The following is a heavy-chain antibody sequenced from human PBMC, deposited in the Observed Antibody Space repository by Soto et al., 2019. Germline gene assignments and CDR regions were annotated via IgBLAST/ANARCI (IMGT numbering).Heavy chain of an antibody. D-gene: IGHD3-9*01. CDR2: IYYRGNA. J-gene: IGHJ4*02. V-gene: IGHV4-39*01. CDR3: ARLEGLATISYYFDF. Sequence: SETLSLTCSVSDDSINSDKYYWGWIRKPPGKGLEWIGSIYYRGNAYYNPSLQTRVTISLGKSKSQFSLKLNSVTAADSAVYFCARLEGLATISYYFDFWGPGALVTVSS. CDR1: DDSINSDKYY.